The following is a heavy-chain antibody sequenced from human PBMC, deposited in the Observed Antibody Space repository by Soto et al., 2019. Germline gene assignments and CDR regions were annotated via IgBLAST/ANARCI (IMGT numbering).Heavy chain of an antibody. CDR1: GFTFSSYA. CDR2: ISGSGGST. Sequence: PWGSLRLSCAASGFTFSSYAVSWVRQAPGKGLEWVSAISGSGGSTYYADSVKGRFTISRDNSKNTLYLQMNSLRAEDTAVYYCANAATYDSSGYYYGYWGQGTLVTVS. D-gene: IGHD3-22*01. J-gene: IGHJ4*02. CDR3: ANAATYDSSGYYYGY. V-gene: IGHV3-23*01.